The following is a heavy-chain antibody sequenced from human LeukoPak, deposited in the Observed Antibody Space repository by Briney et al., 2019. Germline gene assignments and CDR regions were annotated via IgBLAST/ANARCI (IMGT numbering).Heavy chain of an antibody. Sequence: SETLSLTCTVSGGSINSYYWSWIRQPPGKGLEWIGYIYYSGSTNYNPSLKSRVTISVDTSKNHFSLRLSSVTAADTAVYYCARDSCPNGSPFGSFDSWGQGILVIVSS. V-gene: IGHV4-59*12. D-gene: IGHD2-15*01. CDR3: ARDSCPNGSPFGSFDS. CDR2: IYYSGST. J-gene: IGHJ4*02. CDR1: GGSINSYY.